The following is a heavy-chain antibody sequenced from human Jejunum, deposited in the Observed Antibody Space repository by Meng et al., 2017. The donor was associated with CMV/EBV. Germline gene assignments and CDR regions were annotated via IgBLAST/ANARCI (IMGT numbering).Heavy chain of an antibody. CDR1: GGSFSGYY. CDR3: ARKYCGSSNCYPFDY. Sequence: VFGGSFSGYYWSWIRQSPGQGLEWIGQINHSGSASYHPSLRRRVTISEDTSKNQFSLRLTSVTAADTAIYYCARKYCGSSNCYPFDYWGQGELVTVSS. D-gene: IGHD2-2*01. V-gene: IGHV4-34*01. J-gene: IGHJ4*02. CDR2: INHSGSA.